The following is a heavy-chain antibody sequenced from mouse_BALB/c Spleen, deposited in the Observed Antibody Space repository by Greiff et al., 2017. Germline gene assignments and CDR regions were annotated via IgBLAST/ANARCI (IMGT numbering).Heavy chain of an antibody. V-gene: IGHV5-12-2*01. J-gene: IGHJ4*01. CDR2: ISNGGGST. CDR3: ARQHCVYAMDY. Sequence: EVKLVESGGGLVQPGGSLKLSCAASGFTFSSYTMSWVRQTPEKRLEWVAYISNGGGSTYYPDTVKGRFTISRDNAKNTLYLQMSSLKSEDTAMYYCARQHCVYAMDYWGQGTSVTVSS. CDR1: GFTFSSYT.